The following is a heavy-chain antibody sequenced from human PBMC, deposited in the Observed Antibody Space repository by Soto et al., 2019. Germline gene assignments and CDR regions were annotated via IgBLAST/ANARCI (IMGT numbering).Heavy chain of an antibody. J-gene: IGHJ6*02. CDR2: IIPIFGTA. CDR3: ARGGAAAGPRKNYYDYGMDV. D-gene: IGHD6-13*01. V-gene: IGHV1-69*01. CDR1: GGTFSSYA. Sequence: QVQLVQSGAEVKKPGSSVKVSCKASGGTFSSYAISWVRQAPGQGLEWMGGIIPIFGTANYAQKFQGRVMTTEDEATSTAYMELSSLRSEDTAVYYCARGGAAAGPRKNYYDYGMDVWGQGTTVTVSS.